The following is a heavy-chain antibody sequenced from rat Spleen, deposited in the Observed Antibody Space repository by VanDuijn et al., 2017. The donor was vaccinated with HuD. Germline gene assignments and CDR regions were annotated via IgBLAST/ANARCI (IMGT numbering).Heavy chain of an antibody. CDR3: TTDRLGADYFDY. V-gene: IGHV5-27*01. J-gene: IGHJ2*01. D-gene: IGHD5-1*01. Sequence: EVQLMESGGGLVQPGRSMKLSCLASGFTFSNYDMAWVSQAPKKGLEWVAYISTGGGSTYYRDSVKGRFTISRDNAKSTLYLQMDSLRSEDTATYYCTTDRLGADYFDYWGQGVMVTVSS. CDR1: GFTFSNYD. CDR2: ISTGGGST.